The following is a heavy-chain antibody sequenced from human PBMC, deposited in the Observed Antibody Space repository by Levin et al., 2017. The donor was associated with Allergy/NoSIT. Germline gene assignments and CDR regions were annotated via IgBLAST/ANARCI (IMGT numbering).Heavy chain of an antibody. CDR3: ARDGTPNDYGDAGGWFDP. D-gene: IGHD4-17*01. CDR2: INPSGGST. CDR1: GYTFTSYY. V-gene: IGHV1-46*01. J-gene: IGHJ5*02. Sequence: ASVKVSCKASGYTFTSYYMHWVRQAPGQGLEWMGIINPSGGSTSYAQKFQGRVTMTRDTSTSTVYMELSSLRSEDTAVYYCARDGTPNDYGDAGGWFDPWGQGTLVTVSS.